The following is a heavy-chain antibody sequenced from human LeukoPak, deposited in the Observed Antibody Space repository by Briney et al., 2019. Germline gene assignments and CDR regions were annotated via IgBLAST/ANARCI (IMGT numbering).Heavy chain of an antibody. CDR3: AKAKYSSSSDLLDY. Sequence: GGSPRLSCAASGFTFSSYAMRWVRQAPGKGLEWVSAISPSSGTFYADSVKGRFTISRDISKNTLFLQMNSLRADDTAVYYCAKAKYSSSSDLLDYWGQGTLVTVSS. V-gene: IGHV3-23*01. CDR2: ISPSSGT. J-gene: IGHJ4*02. D-gene: IGHD6-6*01. CDR1: GFTFSSYA.